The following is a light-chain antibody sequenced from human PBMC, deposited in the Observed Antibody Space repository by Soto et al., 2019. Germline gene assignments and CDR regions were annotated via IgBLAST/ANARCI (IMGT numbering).Light chain of an antibody. CDR3: QVWDSSSDHLV. CDR2: DDS. V-gene: IGLV3-21*02. J-gene: IGLJ3*02. Sequence: SYELTQPPSVSVAPGQTARITCGGNKIGSKSVHWYQQKPGQAPVLVGYDDSDRPSGIPERFSGSNSGNTATLTISRVEAGDEADYYCQVWDSSSDHLVFGGGTKLTVL. CDR1: KIGSKS.